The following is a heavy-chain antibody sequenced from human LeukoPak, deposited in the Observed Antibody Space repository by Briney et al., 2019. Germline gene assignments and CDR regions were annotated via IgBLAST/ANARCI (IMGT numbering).Heavy chain of an antibody. Sequence: GGSLRLSCAASGFTFSSYAMSWVRQAPGKGLEWVSAISGSGGSTYYAHSVRGRFTISRDNSKNTLYLQMDSLRDEDTALYYCAKSGARWSHFDSWGQGALVTVSS. V-gene: IGHV3-23*01. CDR2: ISGSGGST. CDR1: GFTFSSYA. D-gene: IGHD3-3*01. J-gene: IGHJ4*02. CDR3: AKSGARWSHFDS.